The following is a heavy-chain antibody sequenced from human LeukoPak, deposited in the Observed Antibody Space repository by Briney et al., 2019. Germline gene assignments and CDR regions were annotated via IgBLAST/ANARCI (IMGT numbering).Heavy chain of an antibody. V-gene: IGHV5-51*01. CDR2: IYPGDFDT. CDR1: GYNLTNYW. Sequence: GESLKISCKGSGYNLTNYWIGWVRQMPGKGLEWMGIIYPGDFDTKYSPSFQGQVTMSAAKSISTAYLQWSSLKASDTTMYYCARRGGGGVHFDSWGQGTLVTVSS. J-gene: IGHJ4*02. D-gene: IGHD2-21*01. CDR3: ARRGGGGVHFDS.